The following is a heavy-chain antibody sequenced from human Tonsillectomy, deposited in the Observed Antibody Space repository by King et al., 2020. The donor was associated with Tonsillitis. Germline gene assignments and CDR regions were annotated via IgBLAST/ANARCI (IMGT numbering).Heavy chain of an antibody. CDR2: ISYDGSNK. CDR3: AKVWLRFGMDV. CDR1: GFTFSSDG. Sequence: VQLVESGGGVVQPGRSLRLSCAASGFTFSSDGMHWVRQAPGKGLEWVAVISYDGSNKYYADSVKGRFTISRDNSKNTLYLQMNSLRAEDTAVYYCAKVWLRFGMDVWGQGTTVTVSS. V-gene: IGHV3-30*18. J-gene: IGHJ6*02. D-gene: IGHD6-19*01.